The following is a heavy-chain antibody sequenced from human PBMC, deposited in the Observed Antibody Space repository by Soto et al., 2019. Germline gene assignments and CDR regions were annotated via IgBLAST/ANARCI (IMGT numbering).Heavy chain of an antibody. Sequence: SETLSLTCAVYGGSFSGYYWSWIRQPPGKGLEWIGEINHSGSTNYNPSLKSRVTISVDTSKNQFSLKLSSVTAADTAVYYCARVANYDILTGYGTIFDYWGQGTLVTVSS. J-gene: IGHJ4*02. D-gene: IGHD3-9*01. CDR1: GGSFSGYY. CDR3: ARVANYDILTGYGTIFDY. V-gene: IGHV4-34*01. CDR2: INHSGST.